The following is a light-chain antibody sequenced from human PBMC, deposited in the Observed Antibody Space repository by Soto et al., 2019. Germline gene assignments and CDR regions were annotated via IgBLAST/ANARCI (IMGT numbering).Light chain of an antibody. CDR1: SSDVGSYNL. CDR2: EGS. CDR3: CSFAGSTTFVV. Sequence: QSALTQPASVSGSPGQSITISCTGTSSDVGSYNLLSWYQQYPGEAPKLIIYEGSKRPSGISNRFSASKSGNTASLTISGLQAEDEGDYYCCSFAGSTTFVVFGGGTKLTVL. V-gene: IGLV2-23*03. J-gene: IGLJ3*02.